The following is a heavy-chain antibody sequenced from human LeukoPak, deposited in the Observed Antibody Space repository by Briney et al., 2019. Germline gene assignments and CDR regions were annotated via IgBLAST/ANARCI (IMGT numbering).Heavy chain of an antibody. J-gene: IGHJ4*02. V-gene: IGHV3-23*01. CDR2: ITGSGGNT. Sequence: GASLPLPCETAGLTFSNYAMSRVRQAPGKGLEWVSAITGSGGNTYYADSVKGRFTISRDNSKNTVFLQMNSLRAEDTAVYYCAKWGDYDVLTGYYVSDYWGQGTLVTVSS. CDR1: GLTFSNYA. D-gene: IGHD3-9*01. CDR3: AKWGDYDVLTGYYVSDY.